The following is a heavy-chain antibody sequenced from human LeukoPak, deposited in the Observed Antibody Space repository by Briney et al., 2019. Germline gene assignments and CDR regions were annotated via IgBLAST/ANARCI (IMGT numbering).Heavy chain of an antibody. V-gene: IGHV4-39*07. J-gene: IGHJ3*02. CDR3: ARETRGKTGSYGAFDI. D-gene: IGHD1-26*01. CDR1: GGFISSSSYY. Sequence: SETLSLTCTVSGGFISSSSYYWGWIRQPPGKGLEWIGSIYYSGSTYYNPSLKSRVTISVDTSKNQFSLKLSSVTAADTAVYYCARETRGKTGSYGAFDIWGQGTMVTVSS. CDR2: IYYSGST.